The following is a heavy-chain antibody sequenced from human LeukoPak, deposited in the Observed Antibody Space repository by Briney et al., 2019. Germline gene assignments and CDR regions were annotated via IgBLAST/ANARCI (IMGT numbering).Heavy chain of an antibody. J-gene: IGHJ4*02. Sequence: GESLKISCKGSGYSFTRYWIGWVRQMPGKGLEWMGIIYPGDSDTRYSPSFQGQVTISADKSISTAYLQWSSLRASDTAIYYCARLHYDLLTGTDWGQGTLVTVSS. CDR3: ARLHYDLLTGTD. CDR1: GYSFTRYW. CDR2: IYPGDSDT. D-gene: IGHD3-9*01. V-gene: IGHV5-51*01.